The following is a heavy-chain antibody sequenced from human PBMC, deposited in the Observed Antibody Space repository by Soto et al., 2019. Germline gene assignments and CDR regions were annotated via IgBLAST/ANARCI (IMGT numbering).Heavy chain of an antibody. J-gene: IGHJ3*02. Sequence: QVHLQESGPGLVKPSGTLSLTCTVSNASISSRKWWTWVRQTPGKGLEWIGEIYHSGSINHNPSLMSRAPMSVDKSKNQFSLKMTSVTAADTGVYYCASKFGELLADAFDIWGQGTVVTVSS. V-gene: IGHV4-4*02. CDR1: NASISSRKW. CDR3: ASKFGELLADAFDI. CDR2: IYHSGSI. D-gene: IGHD3-10*01.